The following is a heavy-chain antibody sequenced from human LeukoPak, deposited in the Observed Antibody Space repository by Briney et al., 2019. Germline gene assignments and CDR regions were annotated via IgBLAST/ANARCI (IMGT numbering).Heavy chain of an antibody. D-gene: IGHD1-26*01. CDR2: ISGYNGNT. CDR1: GYTFTSYG. V-gene: IGHV1-18*01. CDR3: ARKRSDSGSYSTP. J-gene: IGHJ5*02. Sequence: GASVKVSCKASGYTFTSYGISWVRRAPGQGLEWMGWISGYNGNTNYAQKFQDRVTMTTDTSTTTAYMELRSLTSDDTAVYYCARKRSDSGSYSTPWGQGTLVTVSS.